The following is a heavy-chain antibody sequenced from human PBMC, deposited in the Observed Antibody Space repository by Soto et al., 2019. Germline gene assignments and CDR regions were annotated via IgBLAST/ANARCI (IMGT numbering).Heavy chain of an antibody. CDR2: IYSGGGT. D-gene: IGHD6-13*01. CDR3: ARDISAAGSDYYGMDV. Sequence: GGSLRLSCAASGFTVSSNYMSWVRQAPGKGLEWVSVIYSGGGTYYADSVKGRFTISRDNSKNTLYLQMNSLRAEDTAVYYCARDISAAGSDYYGMDVWGQGTTVTVSS. CDR1: GFTVSSNY. J-gene: IGHJ6*02. V-gene: IGHV3-53*01.